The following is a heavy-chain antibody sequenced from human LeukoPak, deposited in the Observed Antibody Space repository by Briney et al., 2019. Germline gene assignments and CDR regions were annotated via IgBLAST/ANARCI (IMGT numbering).Heavy chain of an antibody. Sequence: GGSLRLSCAASGFTFDDYGMSWVRQAPGKGLEWVSGINLSSSSRGYADSVKGRFTISRDSAMKFLYLQMNTLRVEDTALYYCARVDRSADYSLDYWGQGSLVTVSS. V-gene: IGHV3-20*04. D-gene: IGHD3-22*01. CDR3: ARVDRSADYSLDY. J-gene: IGHJ4*02. CDR1: GFTFDDYG. CDR2: INLSSSSR.